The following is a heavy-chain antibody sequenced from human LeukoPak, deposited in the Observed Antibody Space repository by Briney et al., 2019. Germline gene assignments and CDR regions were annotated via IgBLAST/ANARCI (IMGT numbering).Heavy chain of an antibody. J-gene: IGHJ4*02. CDR2: IYSGGST. D-gene: IGHD6-19*01. Sequence: SGGSLRLSCVASGFNVSNNYMSWVRQAPGKGLEWVSVIYSGGSTNYADSVKGRFIISRDNSKSTLFLQMNSLRAEDTAVYYCASFSSGWYYFDYWGQGTLVTVSS. CDR3: ASFSSGWYYFDY. V-gene: IGHV3-66*01. CDR1: GFNVSNNY.